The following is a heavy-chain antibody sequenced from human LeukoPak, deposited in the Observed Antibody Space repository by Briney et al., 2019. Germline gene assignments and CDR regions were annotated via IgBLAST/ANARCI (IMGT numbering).Heavy chain of an antibody. V-gene: IGHV3-21*01. CDR3: ASACSSGWYYFDY. J-gene: IGHJ4*02. D-gene: IGHD6-19*01. CDR1: GFTFSNYA. CDR2: ISSGGSYI. Sequence: GGSLRLSCAASGFTFSNYAMSWVRQAPGKGLEWVSSISSGGSYIYYADSVKGRFTISRDNAKNSLYLQMNSLRAEDTAVYFCASACSSGWYYFDYWGEGTAVTVSS.